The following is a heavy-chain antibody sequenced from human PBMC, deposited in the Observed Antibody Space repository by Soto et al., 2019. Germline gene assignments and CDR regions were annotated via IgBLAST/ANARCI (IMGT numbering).Heavy chain of an antibody. CDR2: INHSGST. CDR1: GGSFSGYY. J-gene: IGHJ6*03. Sequence: SETLSLTCAVYGGSFSGYYWSWIRQPPGKGLEWIGEINHSGSTNYNPSLKSRVTISVDTSKNQFSLKLSSVTAADTAVYYCARVTPKVGMVRGAGDYYYYMDVWGKGTTVTVSS. D-gene: IGHD3-10*01. V-gene: IGHV4-34*01. CDR3: ARVTPKVGMVRGAGDYYYYMDV.